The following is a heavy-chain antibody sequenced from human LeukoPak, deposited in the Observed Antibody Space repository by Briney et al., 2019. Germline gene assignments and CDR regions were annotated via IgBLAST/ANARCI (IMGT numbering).Heavy chain of an antibody. CDR1: GFTFDDYA. CDR3: AKEGLIAAAGAMNWFDP. J-gene: IGHJ5*02. Sequence: RAGRSLRLSCAASGFTFDDYAMHWVRQAPGKGLEWVSGTSWNSGSIGYADSVKGRFTISRDNAKNSLYLQMNSLRAEDTALYYCAKEGLIAAAGAMNWFDPWGQGTLVTVSS. D-gene: IGHD6-13*01. V-gene: IGHV3-9*01. CDR2: TSWNSGSI.